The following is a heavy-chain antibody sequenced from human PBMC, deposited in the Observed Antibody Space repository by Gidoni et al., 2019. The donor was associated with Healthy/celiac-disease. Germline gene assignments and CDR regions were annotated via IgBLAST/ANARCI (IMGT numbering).Heavy chain of an antibody. J-gene: IGHJ4*02. Sequence: QVQLVQSGTEVKKPGASVKVSCKASGYTFTGYYMHWVRKAPGQGLEWMGWINPNRGGTNYAQKFQGRVTMTRDTSISTAYMELSRLRSDDTAVYYCARVVTMVRGVKRTGYDYWGQGTLVTVSS. V-gene: IGHV1-2*02. CDR3: ARVVTMVRGVKRTGYDY. CDR2: INPNRGGT. CDR1: GYTFTGYY. D-gene: IGHD3-10*01.